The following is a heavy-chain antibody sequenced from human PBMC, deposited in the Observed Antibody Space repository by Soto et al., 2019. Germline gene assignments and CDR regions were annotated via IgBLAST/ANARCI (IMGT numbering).Heavy chain of an antibody. CDR2: IYYSGST. J-gene: IGHJ4*02. D-gene: IGHD5-18*01. CDR1: GGSISSGDYY. V-gene: IGHV4-30-4*01. Sequence: QVQLQESGPGLVKPSQTLSLTCTVSGGSISSGDYYWSWIRQPPGKGLEWIGYIYYSGSTYYNPSLKRRVTISVDTSKNQFSLKLSSVTAADTAVYYCARNRGYSYGWYYFDYWGQGTLVTVSS. CDR3: ARNRGYSYGWYYFDY.